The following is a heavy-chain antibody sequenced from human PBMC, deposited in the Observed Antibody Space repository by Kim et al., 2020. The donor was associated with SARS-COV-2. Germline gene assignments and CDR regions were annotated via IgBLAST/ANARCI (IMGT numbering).Heavy chain of an antibody. Sequence: GGSLRLSCAASGFILSNAWMSWVRQAPGKGLEWVGRIKSKSDGGTIDYAAPVKGRITISRDDSKNTLYLQMNSLKTEDTAVYYCTTLLSTASGSHPLGYWGQGTLVTVSS. J-gene: IGHJ4*02. CDR1: GFILSNAW. CDR2: IKSKSDGGTI. CDR3: TTLLSTASGSHPLGY. V-gene: IGHV3-15*05. D-gene: IGHD3-10*01.